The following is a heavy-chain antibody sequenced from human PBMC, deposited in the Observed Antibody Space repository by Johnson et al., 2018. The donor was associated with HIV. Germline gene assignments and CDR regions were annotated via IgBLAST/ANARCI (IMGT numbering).Heavy chain of an antibody. Sequence: VQLVESGGGLVQPGGSLRLSCAASGFSFSSYAMSWVRQAPGKGLEWVSSISGSGESTYIADSFRGRFTISRDNSNNTLFLQMNSLRAEDTAIYYCARVPGSRAGDAFDVWGTGTMVTVSS. D-gene: IGHD1-14*01. CDR3: ARVPGSRAGDAFDV. CDR1: GFSFSSYA. J-gene: IGHJ3*01. V-gene: IGHV3-23*04. CDR2: ISGSGEST.